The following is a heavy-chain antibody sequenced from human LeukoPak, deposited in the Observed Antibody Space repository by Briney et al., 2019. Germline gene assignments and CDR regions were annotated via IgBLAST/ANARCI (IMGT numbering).Heavy chain of an antibody. V-gene: IGHV1-46*01. Sequence: ASVKVSCKASGYTFTSYYMHWVRQAPGQGLEWMGIINPSRGSTSQAQTFQGRVTMTRDMSTSTVSMELSSLRSEDTAVYYCARDPSPRYCSGGGCYSFIPFEPWGQGTLVTVSS. CDR2: INPSRGST. D-gene: IGHD2-15*01. CDR1: GYTFTSYY. J-gene: IGHJ5*02. CDR3: ARDPSPRYCSGGGCYSFIPFEP.